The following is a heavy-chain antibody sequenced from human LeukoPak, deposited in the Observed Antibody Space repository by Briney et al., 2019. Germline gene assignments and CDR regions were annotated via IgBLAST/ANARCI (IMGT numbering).Heavy chain of an antibody. Sequence: GGSLRLSCAASGFTFSSYAMSWLGQAPGKGRDWVSAIRGSGGITYNEDPVKGGFTTSRDNSKNTLYLQMNMLRAEDTVLYSCEKDVGYASIAAFDYWGQGTLVTVSP. V-gene: IGHV3-23*01. CDR3: EKDVGYASIAAFDY. J-gene: IGHJ4*02. D-gene: IGHD6-6*01. CDR1: GFTFSSYA. CDR2: IRGSGGIT.